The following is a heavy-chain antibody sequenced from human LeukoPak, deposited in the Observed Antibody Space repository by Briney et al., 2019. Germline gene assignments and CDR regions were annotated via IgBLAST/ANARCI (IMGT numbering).Heavy chain of an antibody. V-gene: IGHV3-7*01. Sequence: GGSLRLSCVVSGFTFSNHWMTWVRQAPGKRPEWVGNIKEDGSEKYYVDSVKGRFTFSRDNAQNSLYLQMNSLRVEDTAVYYCARDMLLDYWGQGTLVTVSS. CDR1: GFTFSNHW. CDR2: IKEDGSEK. CDR3: ARDMLLDY. J-gene: IGHJ4*02. D-gene: IGHD3-10*02.